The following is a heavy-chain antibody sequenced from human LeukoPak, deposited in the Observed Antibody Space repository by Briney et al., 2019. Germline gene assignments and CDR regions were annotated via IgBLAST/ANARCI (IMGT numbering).Heavy chain of an antibody. CDR1: GFTFSSYS. J-gene: IGHJ4*02. CDR3: ARGEYGSGSYHIDY. D-gene: IGHD3-10*01. CDR2: ISGTSSYI. V-gene: IGHV3-21*01. Sequence: GGSLRLSSAASGFTFSSYSMNWVRQAPGKGLEWVSFISGTSSYIYYADSVKGRFTISRDNAKNSLYLQMNSLRAEDTAVYYCARGEYGSGSYHIDYWGQGTLVTVSS.